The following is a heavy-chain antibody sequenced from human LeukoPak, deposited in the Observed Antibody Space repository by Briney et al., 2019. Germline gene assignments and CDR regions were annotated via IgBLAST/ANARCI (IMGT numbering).Heavy chain of an antibody. CDR2: IYYSGST. D-gene: IGHD5/OR15-5a*01. J-gene: IGHJ4*02. V-gene: IGHV4-4*07. Sequence: SETLSLSCTVSGGSISSYYWSWIQQPAGKGLEWIGSIYYSGSTYCNPSLKSRVTISVDTSKNQFSLKLSSVTAADTAVYYCARDVDEISTFDYWGQGTLVTVSS. CDR1: GGSISSYY. CDR3: ARDVDEISTFDY.